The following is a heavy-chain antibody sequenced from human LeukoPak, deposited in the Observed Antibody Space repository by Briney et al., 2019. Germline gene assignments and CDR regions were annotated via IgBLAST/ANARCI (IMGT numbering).Heavy chain of an antibody. Sequence: GGSLRLSCAASGFTFDDYGMSWVRQAPGKGLEWVSGINWNGGSTGYADSVEGRFTISRDNAKNSLYLQMISLRAEDTALYYCAKSGLYGSGSYPYYMDVWGKGTTVTISS. V-gene: IGHV3-20*04. CDR1: GFTFDDYG. J-gene: IGHJ6*03. CDR3: AKSGLYGSGSYPYYMDV. D-gene: IGHD3-10*01. CDR2: INWNGGST.